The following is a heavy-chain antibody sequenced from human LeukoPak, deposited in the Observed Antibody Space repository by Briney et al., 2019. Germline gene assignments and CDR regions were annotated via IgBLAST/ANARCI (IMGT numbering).Heavy chain of an antibody. CDR2: IRYDGSNK. CDR1: GFTFSSYG. J-gene: IGHJ3*02. D-gene: IGHD3-22*01. V-gene: IGHV3-30*02. CDR3: ARPYDSSGLGAFDI. Sequence: GGSLRLSCAASGFTFSSYGMHWVRQAPGKGREWVAFIRYDGSNKYYADSVKGRFTISRDNSKNTLYLQMNSLRAEDTAVYYCARPYDSSGLGAFDIWGQGTMVTVSS.